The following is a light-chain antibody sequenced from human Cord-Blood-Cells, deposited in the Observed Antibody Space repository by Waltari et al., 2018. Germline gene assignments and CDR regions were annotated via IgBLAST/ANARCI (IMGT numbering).Light chain of an antibody. V-gene: IGLV1-40*01. J-gene: IGLJ3*02. Sequence: QSVLTHPPSVSGAPGQRVTITCTARSSNIGAGYDVHWYQQLPGTAPKLLIYGNSNRPSGVPDRFSGSKSGTSASLAITGLQAEDEADYYCQSYDSSLSGWVFGGGTKLTVL. CDR3: QSYDSSLSGWV. CDR2: GNS. CDR1: SSNIGAGYD.